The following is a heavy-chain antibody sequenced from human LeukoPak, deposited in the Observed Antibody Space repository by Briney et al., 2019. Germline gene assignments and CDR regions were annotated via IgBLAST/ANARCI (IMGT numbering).Heavy chain of an antibody. CDR1: GGSISSYYW. V-gene: IGHV2-70*11. J-gene: IGHJ3*02. Sequence: TLSLTCTVSGGSISSYYWSWIRQPPGKALEWLARIDWDDDKYYSTSLKTRLTISKDTSKNQVVLTMTNMDPVDTATYYCARANYYDSSGHAFDIWGQGTMVTVSS. CDR3: ARANYYDSSGHAFDI. D-gene: IGHD3-22*01. CDR2: IDWDDDK.